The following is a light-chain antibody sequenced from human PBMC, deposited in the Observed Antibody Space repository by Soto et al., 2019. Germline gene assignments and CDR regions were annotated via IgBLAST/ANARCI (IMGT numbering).Light chain of an antibody. Sequence: QSALTQPASVSGSPGQSITISCTGTSSDVGRYDYVSWYQQHPGKAPKLLIYDVRSRPSGVSNRFSGSKSGNAASLTISGLQAEHEADYFCTSYISSSTLGVFGTGTKVTVL. V-gene: IGLV2-14*03. CDR2: DVR. CDR3: TSYISSSTLGV. CDR1: SSDVGRYDY. J-gene: IGLJ1*01.